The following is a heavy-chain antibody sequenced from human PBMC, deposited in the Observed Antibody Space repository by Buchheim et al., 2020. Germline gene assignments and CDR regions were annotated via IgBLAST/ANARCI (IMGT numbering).Heavy chain of an antibody. J-gene: IGHJ6*02. CDR3: AKDLYGDYGMDV. Sequence: EVQLLESGGGLVQPGGSLRLSCAASGFTFSSYAMSWVRQAPGKGLEWVSLISGSGGNTYYADSVRGRFTISRDNSKNTPYLQMNSLGAEDTAVYYCAKDLYGDYGMDVWGQGTT. CDR2: ISGSGGNT. CDR1: GFTFSSYA. V-gene: IGHV3-23*01. D-gene: IGHD4-17*01.